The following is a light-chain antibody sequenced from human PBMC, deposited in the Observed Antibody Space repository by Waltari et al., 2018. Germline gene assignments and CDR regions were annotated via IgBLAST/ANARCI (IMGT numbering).Light chain of an antibody. CDR1: QTILRSSTYGNA. Sequence: DIVMTQSPDFLPVSLGERAPITCRSSQTILRSSTYGNALAWCQQRPGQPPKLFIYWASSRDPGVPDRFSGSGSGTDFTLTISSLQAEDVAVYYCQQYAASPWTFGQGTKVEVK. CDR2: WAS. J-gene: IGKJ1*01. V-gene: IGKV4-1*01. CDR3: QQYAASPWT.